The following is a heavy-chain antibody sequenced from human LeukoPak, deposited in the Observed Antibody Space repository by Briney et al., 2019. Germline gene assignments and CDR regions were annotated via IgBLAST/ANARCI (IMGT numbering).Heavy chain of an antibody. V-gene: IGHV4-39*01. D-gene: IGHD3-22*01. CDR2: IYYSGST. CDR3: ARLQKTYYYDSSGYPDY. CDR1: GGSISSSSYY. J-gene: IGHJ4*02. Sequence: PSETLSLTCTVSGGSISSSSYYWGWIRQPPGKGLEWIGSIYYSGSTYYNPSLKSRVTISVDTSKNQFSLKLSSVTAADTAVYYCARLQKTYYYDSSGYPDYWGLGTLVTVSS.